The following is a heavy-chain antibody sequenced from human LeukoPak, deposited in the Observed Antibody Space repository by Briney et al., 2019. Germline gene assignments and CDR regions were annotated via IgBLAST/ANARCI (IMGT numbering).Heavy chain of an antibody. V-gene: IGHV4-59*08. J-gene: IGHJ4*02. CDR2: IYYSGST. CDR3: ARHGVVTTYFDY. D-gene: IGHD4-11*01. Sequence: PSETLSLTCTVSGGSISSYYWSWIRQPPGKGLEWIGYIYYSGSTNYNPSLKSRVTISVDTSKNQFSLKLSSVTAADTAVYYCARHGVVTTYFDYWGQGTLVTVSP. CDR1: GGSISSYY.